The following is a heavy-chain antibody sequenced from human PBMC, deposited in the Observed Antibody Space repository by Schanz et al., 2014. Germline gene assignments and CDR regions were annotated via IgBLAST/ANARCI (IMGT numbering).Heavy chain of an antibody. D-gene: IGHD3-22*01. CDR2: ITYNGGTI. Sequence: EVHLVESGGGLVQPGGSLRLSCAASGITFSSHSFNWVRQAPGKGLEWISYITYNGGTIYYADSVKGRFTMSRDNAKNSLYLQMNSLRAEDTAVYYCARPPHDSSGYYPFDYWGQGTLVTVSS. CDR1: GITFSSHS. J-gene: IGHJ4*02. V-gene: IGHV3-48*01. CDR3: ARPPHDSSGYYPFDY.